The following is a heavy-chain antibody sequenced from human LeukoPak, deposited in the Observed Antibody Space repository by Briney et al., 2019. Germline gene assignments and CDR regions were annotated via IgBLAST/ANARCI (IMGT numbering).Heavy chain of an antibody. Sequence: SETLSLTCTVSGGSISRYYWSWIRQPAGKGLEWIGRIYTSGSTNYNPSLKSRVTMSVDTSKNQFSLKLSSVTAADTAVYYCAREGSGWEYYYYYYMDVWGKGTTVTVSS. CDR2: IYTSGST. CDR3: AREGSGWEYYYYYYMDV. J-gene: IGHJ6*03. V-gene: IGHV4-4*07. D-gene: IGHD6-19*01. CDR1: GGSISRYY.